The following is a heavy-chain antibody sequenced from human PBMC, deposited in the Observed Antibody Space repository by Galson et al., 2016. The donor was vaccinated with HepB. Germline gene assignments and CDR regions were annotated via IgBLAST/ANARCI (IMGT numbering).Heavy chain of an antibody. Sequence: PALVKPTQTLTLACTFSGFSLSTNGVGVGWIRQPPGKALEWVALIHWDDDKRYSPSLKNRLTITKDTSKTQVVLTMTNMDPVDTATYFCAHKPPTAVGGTFCFDHWGQGTLVTVSS. D-gene: IGHD3-16*01. CDR2: IHWDDDK. CDR1: GFSLSTNGVG. J-gene: IGHJ4*02. V-gene: IGHV2-5*02. CDR3: AHKPPTAVGGTFCFDH.